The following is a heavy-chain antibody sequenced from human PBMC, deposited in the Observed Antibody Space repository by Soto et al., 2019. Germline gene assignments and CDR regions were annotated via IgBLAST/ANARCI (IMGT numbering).Heavy chain of an antibody. Sequence: GGSLRLSCAASGFTFSSYAMHWVRQAPGKGLEWVAVISCDGSNKYYADSVKGRFTISRDNSKNTLYLQMNSLRAEDTAVYYCARDKGCSSTSCPDYYCGMDVWGQGTAVTVSS. CDR2: ISCDGSNK. D-gene: IGHD2-2*01. J-gene: IGHJ6*02. V-gene: IGHV3-30-3*01. CDR3: ARDKGCSSTSCPDYYCGMDV. CDR1: GFTFSSYA.